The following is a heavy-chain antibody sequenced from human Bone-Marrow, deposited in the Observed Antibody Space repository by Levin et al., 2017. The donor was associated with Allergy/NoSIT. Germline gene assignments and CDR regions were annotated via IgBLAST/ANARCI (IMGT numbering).Heavy chain of an antibody. CDR2: ISPNSGGT. J-gene: IGHJ5*02. Sequence: ASVKVSCKTSGYTFTGYALHWVRQAPGQGLEWMGYISPNSGGTNYDQRFQGRVTMTRDTSIDTAYMELSKLTSDDTAVYYCARVAEEGPWGQGTLVTVSS. CDR1: GYTFTGYA. V-gene: IGHV1-2*02. CDR3: ARVAEEGP.